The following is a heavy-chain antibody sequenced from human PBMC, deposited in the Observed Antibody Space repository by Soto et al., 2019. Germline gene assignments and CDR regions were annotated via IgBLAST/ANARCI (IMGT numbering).Heavy chain of an antibody. D-gene: IGHD6-13*01. J-gene: IGHJ4*02. CDR1: GFSLTTNGVG. Sequence: QITLKESGPSLVIPTQTLRLTCTFSGFSLTTNGVGVGWIRQSPGEALEWLALIYWDDDKRYSPSLKSRLTITKDTSKNQVVLTMTNMDSVDTATYYCAYCGYYSSSWFPDYWGQGTLVTVSS. CDR2: IYWDDDK. CDR3: AYCGYYSSSWFPDY. V-gene: IGHV2-5*02.